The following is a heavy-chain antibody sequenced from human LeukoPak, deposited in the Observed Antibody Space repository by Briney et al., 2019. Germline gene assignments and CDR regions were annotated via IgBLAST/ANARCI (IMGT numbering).Heavy chain of an antibody. J-gene: IGHJ3*02. CDR2: ISGSGGST. Sequence: GGSLRLSCAASGFTFSSYAMSWVRQAPGKGLEWVSAISGSGGSTYYADSVKGRFTISRDNSKNTLYLQMNSLRAEDTAVYYCARHDIVGTDAFDIWGQGTMVTVSS. D-gene: IGHD2-15*01. CDR1: GFTFSSYA. V-gene: IGHV3-23*01. CDR3: ARHDIVGTDAFDI.